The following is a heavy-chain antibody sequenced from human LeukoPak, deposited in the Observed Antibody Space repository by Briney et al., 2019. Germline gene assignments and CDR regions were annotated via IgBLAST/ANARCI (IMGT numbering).Heavy chain of an antibody. CDR1: GGSISSYY. CDR3: ARVKYSSGWCDY. CDR2: IYTSGST. D-gene: IGHD6-19*01. Sequence: SETLSLTCTVSGGSISSYYWSWIRQPAGKGLEWIGRIYTSGSTNYNPSLKSRVTMSVDTSKNQFSLKLSSVTAADTAVYYRARVKYSSGWCDYWGQGTLVTVSS. J-gene: IGHJ4*02. V-gene: IGHV4-4*07.